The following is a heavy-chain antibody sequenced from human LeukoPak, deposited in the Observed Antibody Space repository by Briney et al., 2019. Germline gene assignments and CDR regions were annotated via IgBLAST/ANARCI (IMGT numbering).Heavy chain of an antibody. V-gene: IGHV3-23*01. CDR1: GFSFSSYA. J-gene: IGHJ4*02. D-gene: IGHD6-19*01. Sequence: GGSLRLSCASSGFSFSSYALTWVRQAPGKGLEWVSVISSSGHKTYYTDSVKGRFTISRDNSTNTLFLQMNSLTAEDTAVYYCAKGGWLDSWGQGTLVTVSS. CDR2: ISSSGHKT. CDR3: AKGGWLDS.